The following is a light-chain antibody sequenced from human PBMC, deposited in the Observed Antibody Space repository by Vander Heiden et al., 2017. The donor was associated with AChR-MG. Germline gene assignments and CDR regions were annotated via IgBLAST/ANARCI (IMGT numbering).Light chain of an antibody. J-gene: IGKJ2*01. Sequence: DIVLTQSPATPSLSPGERATPSRGASRSVSSYSAWYQQKPGAATRLLINDASKSATGIPARFSGSGSGTDFTLTISSLGPEDFAVYYCQRRRYWPPYTFGQGTKLEIK. CDR2: DAS. V-gene: IGKV3-11*01. CDR1: RSVSSY. CDR3: QRRRYWPPYT.